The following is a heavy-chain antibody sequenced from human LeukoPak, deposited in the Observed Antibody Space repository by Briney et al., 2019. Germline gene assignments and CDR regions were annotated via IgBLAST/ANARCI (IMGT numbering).Heavy chain of an antibody. Sequence: GGSLSQSFAASGFTFSSYGLHWVRQAPGKGLEWVAVISYDGSNKYYADSVKGRFTISRDNSKNTLYLQMNSLRAEDTAVYYCAKDDGYNWSFFNYWGQGTVVTVSS. CDR2: ISYDGSNK. V-gene: IGHV3-30*18. CDR1: GFTFSSYG. CDR3: AKDDGYNWSFFNY. D-gene: IGHD1-20*01. J-gene: IGHJ4*02.